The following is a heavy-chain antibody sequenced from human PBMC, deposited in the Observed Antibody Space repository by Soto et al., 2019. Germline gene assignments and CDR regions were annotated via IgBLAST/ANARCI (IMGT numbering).Heavy chain of an antibody. CDR1: GYTFTSYG. Sequence: VASVKVSCKASGYTFTSYGISWVRQAPGQGLEWMGWISAYNGNTNYAQKLQGRVTMTTDTSTSTAYMELRSLRSDDTAVYYCARYDFWSGYYKSFDYWGQGTLVTVSS. J-gene: IGHJ4*02. CDR2: ISAYNGNT. D-gene: IGHD3-3*01. CDR3: ARYDFWSGYYKSFDY. V-gene: IGHV1-18*04.